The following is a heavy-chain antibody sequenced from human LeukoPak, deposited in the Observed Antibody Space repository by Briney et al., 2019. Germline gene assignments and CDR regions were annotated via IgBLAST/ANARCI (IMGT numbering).Heavy chain of an antibody. CDR1: GVSFSGYY. D-gene: IGHD3-22*01. CDR2: INHSGST. J-gene: IGHJ4*02. CDR3: ARRAYYYDSSGYYPFDY. Sequence: SETLSLTCAVYGVSFSGYYWSWIRLPPGKGLEWIGEINHSGSTNYNPSLKSRVTISVDTSKNQFSLKLCSVTAADTAVYYCARRAYYYDSSGYYPFDYWGQGTLVTVSS. V-gene: IGHV4-34*01.